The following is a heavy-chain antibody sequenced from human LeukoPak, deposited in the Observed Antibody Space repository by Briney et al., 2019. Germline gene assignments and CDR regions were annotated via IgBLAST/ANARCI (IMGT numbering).Heavy chain of an antibody. CDR2: ISGSGGST. Sequence: QAGGSLRLSCAASGFTFSSYAMSWVRQAPGKGLEWVSAISGSGGSTYYADSVKGRFTISRDNSKNTLYLQMNSPRAEDTAVYYCAGEDYYDSSGYYYWGQGTLVTVSS. J-gene: IGHJ4*02. V-gene: IGHV3-23*01. CDR3: AGEDYYDSSGYYY. CDR1: GFTFSSYA. D-gene: IGHD3-22*01.